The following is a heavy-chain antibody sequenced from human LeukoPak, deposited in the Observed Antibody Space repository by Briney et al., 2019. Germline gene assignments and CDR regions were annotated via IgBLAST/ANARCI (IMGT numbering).Heavy chain of an antibody. Sequence: ASVKVSCKASGYTFTGYYMHWVRQAPRQGLEWMGRINPNSGGTNYAQKFQGRVTMTRDTSISTAYMELSRLRSDDTAVYYCARDGTPYYDFWSGYYGNFDYWGQGTLVTVSS. V-gene: IGHV1-2*06. CDR2: INPNSGGT. CDR1: GYTFTGYY. CDR3: ARDGTPYYDFWSGYYGNFDY. D-gene: IGHD3-3*01. J-gene: IGHJ4*02.